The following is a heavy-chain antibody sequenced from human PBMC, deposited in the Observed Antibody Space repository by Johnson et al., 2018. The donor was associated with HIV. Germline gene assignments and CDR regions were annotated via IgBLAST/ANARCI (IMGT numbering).Heavy chain of an antibody. D-gene: IGHD3-9*01. CDR1: GFTFSSYA. CDR2: IYSGGST. Sequence: QVQLVESGGGVVQPRGSLRLSCAASGFTFSSYAMHCVRQAPGKGLAWVSVIYSGGSTYYADSVKGRFTISRDNYKNTLYLQMNRLRAEDTAVYYCARDDILTGYYDAFDIWGQGTMVTVSS. J-gene: IGHJ3*02. CDR3: ARDDILTGYYDAFDI. V-gene: IGHV3-NL1*01.